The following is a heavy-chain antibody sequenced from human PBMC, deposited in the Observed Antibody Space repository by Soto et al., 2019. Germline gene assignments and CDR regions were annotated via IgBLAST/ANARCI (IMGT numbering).Heavy chain of an antibody. CDR3: ASSFTDTIVVVAATLSYGMDV. V-gene: IGHV3-21*01. CDR2: ISSSSYI. J-gene: IGHJ6*02. Sequence: GGSLRLSCAASGFTFSSYSMNWVRQAPGKGLEWVSSISSSSYIYYADSVKGRFTTSRDNAKNSLYLQMNSLRAEDTAVYYCASSFTDTIVVVAATLSYGMDVWGQGTTVTVSS. D-gene: IGHD2-15*01. CDR1: GFTFSSYS.